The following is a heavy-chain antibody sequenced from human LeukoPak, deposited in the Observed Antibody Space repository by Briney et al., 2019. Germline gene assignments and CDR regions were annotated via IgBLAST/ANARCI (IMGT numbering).Heavy chain of an antibody. CDR1: GGSISSCGYS. J-gene: IGHJ3*02. V-gene: IGHV4-30-2*01. D-gene: IGHD3-10*01. Sequence: SETLSLTCAVSGGSISSCGYSWSWIRQPPGKGLEWIGYIYHSGGTYYNPSLKSRVTISVDRSKSQFSLKLSSVTAADTAVYYCARAGEYDAFDIWGQGTMVTVSS. CDR2: IYHSGGT. CDR3: ARAGEYDAFDI.